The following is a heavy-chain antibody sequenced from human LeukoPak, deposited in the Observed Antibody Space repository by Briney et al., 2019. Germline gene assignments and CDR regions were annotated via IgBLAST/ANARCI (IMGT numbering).Heavy chain of an antibody. CDR2: IYYSGRT. J-gene: IGHJ4*02. D-gene: IGHD4-23*01. CDR1: GGSISPYQ. V-gene: IGHV4-59*08. CDR3: VRRRGNLDYFDY. Sequence: SETLSLTCSVSGGSISPYQWSWIRQPPGKGLEWIGYIYYSGRTSYNPSLQSRTSISVDTSQNQFSLKLKSVTAADTAVYYCVRRRGNLDYFDYWGQGSRVTVSS.